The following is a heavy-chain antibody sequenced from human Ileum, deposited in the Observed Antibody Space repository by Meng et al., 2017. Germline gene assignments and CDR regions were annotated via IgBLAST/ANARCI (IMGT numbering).Heavy chain of an antibody. V-gene: IGHV4-34*01. CDR3: SRTSYYDNSGYYPG. CDR2: INHSGST. CDR1: GGSFSGYY. D-gene: IGHD3-22*01. Sequence: QVRYHQGGAGSLKPLETRSLTCAVYGGSFSGYYWSWIRQPPGKGLEWIGEINHSGSTNYTPSLKSRVTISVDTSKNQFSLKLSSVTAADTAVYYCSRTSYYDNSGYYPGWGQGTLVTVSS. J-gene: IGHJ4*02.